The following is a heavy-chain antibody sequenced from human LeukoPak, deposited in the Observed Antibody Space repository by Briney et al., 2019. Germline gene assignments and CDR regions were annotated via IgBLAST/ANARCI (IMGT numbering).Heavy chain of an antibody. CDR1: GFTFSSYS. V-gene: IGHV3-21*01. Sequence: GGSLRLSCAASGFTFSSYSMNWVRQAPGKGLEWVSSISSSSSYIYYADSVKGRFTISRDNAKNSLYLQMNSLRAEDTAVYYCARDSDWDDAFDIWGQGTRVTVSS. CDR3: ARDSDWDDAFDI. CDR2: ISSSSSYI. D-gene: IGHD3-9*01. J-gene: IGHJ3*02.